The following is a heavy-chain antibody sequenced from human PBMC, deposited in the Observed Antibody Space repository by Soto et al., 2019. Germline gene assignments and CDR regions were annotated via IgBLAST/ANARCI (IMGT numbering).Heavy chain of an antibody. V-gene: IGHV3-23*01. CDR3: AKDGVLYGVYSLYYFDY. J-gene: IGHJ4*02. D-gene: IGHD4-17*01. CDR2: ISSSGEGSSGDST. CDR1: GFTFNNYA. Sequence: GGSLRLSCAASGFTFNNYAMSWVRQAPGKGLELVSGISSSGEGSSGDSTYYADSVKGRFTISRDNSKNTLYLQMNNLRAEDTAIYYCAKDGVLYGVYSLYYFDYLGQGTLVTVSS.